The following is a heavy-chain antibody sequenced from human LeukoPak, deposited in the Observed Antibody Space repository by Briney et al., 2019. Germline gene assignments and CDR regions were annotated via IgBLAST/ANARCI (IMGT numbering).Heavy chain of an antibody. Sequence: ASVKLSCKASGGTFSSYAISWVRQAPGQGLEWMGGIIPTFGTANYAQKFQGRVTITTDESTSTAYMELSSLRSEDTAVYYCARGEEYCSGGSCYVLFHYWGQGTLVTVSS. V-gene: IGHV1-69*05. CDR3: ARGEEYCSGGSCYVLFHY. CDR2: IIPTFGTA. J-gene: IGHJ4*02. D-gene: IGHD2-15*01. CDR1: GGTFSSYA.